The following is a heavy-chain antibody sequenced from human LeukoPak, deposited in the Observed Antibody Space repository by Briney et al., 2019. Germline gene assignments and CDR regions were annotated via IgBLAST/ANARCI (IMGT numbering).Heavy chain of an antibody. D-gene: IGHD2-2*01. CDR2: IKQDGSEK. V-gene: IGHV3-7*01. Sequence: GGSLRLSCAASGFSLSSYWMTWVRQAPGKGLEWVANIKQDGSEKNYVDSVKGRFTISRDNAKNSLYLQMNSLRAEDTAVYYCVRARTSFYCSSTSCYVRPYFDYWGQGTLVTVSS. CDR1: GFSLSSYW. CDR3: VRARTSFYCSSTSCYVRPYFDY. J-gene: IGHJ4*02.